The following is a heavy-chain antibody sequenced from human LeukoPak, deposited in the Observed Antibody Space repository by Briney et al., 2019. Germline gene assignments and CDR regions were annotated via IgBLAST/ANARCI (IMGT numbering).Heavy chain of an antibody. CDR3: VKVATLDD. CDR1: GFIFSDFA. J-gene: IGHJ4*02. Sequence: GGSLRLSCAASGFIFSDFAMSWVRQAPGKGLEWVSGISDSGSSTYYADSVKGRFTISRDNFKNTLYLEMNSLRAEDTALYYCVKVATLDDWGQGTLVTVSS. D-gene: IGHD2-15*01. V-gene: IGHV3-23*01. CDR2: ISDSGSST.